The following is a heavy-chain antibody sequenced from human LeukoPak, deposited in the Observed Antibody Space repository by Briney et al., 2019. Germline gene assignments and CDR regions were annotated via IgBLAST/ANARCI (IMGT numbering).Heavy chain of an antibody. CDR3: AKDQAVYSSGWFFDY. J-gene: IGHJ4*02. V-gene: IGHV3-23*01. CDR2: ISGSGGST. D-gene: IGHD6-19*01. CDR1: GFTFSSYA. Sequence: QAGGSLRLSCAASGFTFSSYAMSWVRQAPGKGLEWVSAISGSGGSTYYADSVKGRFTISGDNSKNTLYLQMNSLRAEDTAVYYCAKDQAVYSSGWFFDYWGQGTLVTVSS.